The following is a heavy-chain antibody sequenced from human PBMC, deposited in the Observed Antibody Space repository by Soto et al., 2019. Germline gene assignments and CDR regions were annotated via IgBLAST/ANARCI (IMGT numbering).Heavy chain of an antibody. V-gene: IGHV1-2*04. CDR1: GYSFTDYH. Sequence: GASVKVSCKASGYSFTDYHIHWARQAPVQGLEWLGRINPKSGGTSTAQKFQGWVTMTTDTSLSTSSMELTRLTSDDTAIYYCARGDSTDCSNGVCSFFYNHDTDVWGQGTTVNVSS. CDR2: INPKSGGT. CDR3: ARGDSTDCSNGVCSFFYNHDTDV. D-gene: IGHD2-8*01. J-gene: IGHJ6*02.